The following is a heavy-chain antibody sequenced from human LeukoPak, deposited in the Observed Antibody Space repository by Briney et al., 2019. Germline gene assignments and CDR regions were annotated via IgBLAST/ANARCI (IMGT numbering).Heavy chain of an antibody. CDR1: GFTFSSYG. V-gene: IGHV3-33*01. J-gene: IGHJ4*02. CDR2: IWYDGSNK. Sequence: GGSLRLSCAVSGFTFSSYGMHWVCQAPGKGLEWVAVIWYDGSNKYYADSVKGRFTISRDSSKNTLDLQMNSLRAEDTAVYYCVRVGYTNYGIDYWGQGTLVTVSS. D-gene: IGHD4-11*01. CDR3: VRVGYTNYGIDY.